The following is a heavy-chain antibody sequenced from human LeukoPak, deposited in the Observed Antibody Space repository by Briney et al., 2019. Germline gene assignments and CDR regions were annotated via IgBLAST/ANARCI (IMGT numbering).Heavy chain of an antibody. CDR3: ATDGNFDL. Sequence: SETVSLTCTVSGGSISSFYWSWIRRPPGKGLEWIGYVYSSGSTNYNPSLKSRVTISVDASKNQVSLKLSSVAAADTAVYYCATDGNFDLWGRGTLVTVSS. CDR1: GGSISSFY. V-gene: IGHV4-59*01. J-gene: IGHJ2*01. D-gene: IGHD1-26*01. CDR2: VYSSGST.